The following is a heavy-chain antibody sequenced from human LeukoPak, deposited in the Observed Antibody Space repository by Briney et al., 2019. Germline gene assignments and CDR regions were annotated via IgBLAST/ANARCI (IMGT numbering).Heavy chain of an antibody. V-gene: IGHV3-21*01. CDR2: ISSSSYI. J-gene: IGHJ4*02. CDR1: GFTFSSYS. D-gene: IGHD5-12*01. CDR3: ARWGHISGYDSFLDY. Sequence: GGSLRLSCAASGFTFSSYSMNWVRQAPGQGLEWVSSISSSSYIYYADSVKGRFTISRDNAKNSLYLQMNSLRAEDTAVYYCARWGHISGYDSFLDYWGQGTLVTVSS.